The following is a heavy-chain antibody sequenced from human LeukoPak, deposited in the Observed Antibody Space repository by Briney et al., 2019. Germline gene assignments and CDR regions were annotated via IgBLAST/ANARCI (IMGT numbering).Heavy chain of an antibody. CDR2: IHSGVNT. V-gene: IGHV3-53*01. Sequence: GGSLRLSCTASALSVRSNYMRWVPRAPGKGLEWVSFIHSGVNTYYADSVKGRFTISRDNSKNTLYLQMNSPRAEDTAVYRCAKDHRPAGGYGFFDHWGQGALVTVSA. CDR3: AKDHRPAGGYGFFDH. J-gene: IGHJ4*02. CDR1: ALSVRSNY. D-gene: IGHD3-10*01.